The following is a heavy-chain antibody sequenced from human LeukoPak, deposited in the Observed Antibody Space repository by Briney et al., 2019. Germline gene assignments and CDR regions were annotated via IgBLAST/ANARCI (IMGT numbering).Heavy chain of an antibody. Sequence: SETLSLTCAVSGGSVGSGSYYWTWIRQPPGKGLEWIGCIYYTGSTNYNPSLKSRVTISADTSKNQFSLKLSSVTAADTAVYYCARDEYYYDSRGYSYYFDYWGQGTLVTVSS. J-gene: IGHJ4*02. CDR3: ARDEYYYDSRGYSYYFDY. CDR2: IYYTGST. D-gene: IGHD3-22*01. V-gene: IGHV4-61*01. CDR1: GGSVGSGSYY.